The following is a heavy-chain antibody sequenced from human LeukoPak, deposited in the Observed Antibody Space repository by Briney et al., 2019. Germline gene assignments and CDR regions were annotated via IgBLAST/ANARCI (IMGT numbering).Heavy chain of an antibody. Sequence: PGGSLRLSCAASGFTFSSYGMHWVRQAPGKGLEWVAVISYDGSNKYYADSVKGRFTISRDNSKNTLYLQMNSLRAEDTAVYYCAKRRTYYYGSGSYYYFDYWGQGTLVTVSS. CDR1: GFTFSSYG. J-gene: IGHJ4*02. V-gene: IGHV3-30*18. CDR2: ISYDGSNK. D-gene: IGHD3-10*01. CDR3: AKRRTYYYGSGSYYYFDY.